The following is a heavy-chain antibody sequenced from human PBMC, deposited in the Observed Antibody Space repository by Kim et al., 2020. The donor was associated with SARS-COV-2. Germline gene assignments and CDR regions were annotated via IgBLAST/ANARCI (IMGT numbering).Heavy chain of an antibody. J-gene: IGHJ5*02. CDR3: ARLGGYSSSWYENWFDP. CDR2: IYYSGST. CDR1: GGSISSYY. Sequence: SETLSLTCTVSGGSISSYYWSWIRQPPGKGLEWIGYIYYSGSTNYNPSLKSRVTISVDTSKNQFSLKLSSVTAADTAVYYCARLGGYSSSWYENWFDPWGQGTLVTVSS. D-gene: IGHD6-13*01. V-gene: IGHV4-59*01.